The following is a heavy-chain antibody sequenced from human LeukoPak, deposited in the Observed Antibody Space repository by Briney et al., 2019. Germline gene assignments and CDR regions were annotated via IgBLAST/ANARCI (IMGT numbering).Heavy chain of an antibody. V-gene: IGHV3-21*01. CDR3: ARDLKPYGDRPGHWFDP. CDR1: GFTFSIYN. D-gene: IGHD4-17*01. Sequence: PGGSLRLSCAASGFTFSIYNMNWVRQAPGKGLEWVSSITSTSRYIYYGDSVKGRFTISRDNAKNSLYLQMNSLRAEDTAVYYCARDLKPYGDRPGHWFDPWGQGTLVTVSS. J-gene: IGHJ5*02. CDR2: ITSTSRYI.